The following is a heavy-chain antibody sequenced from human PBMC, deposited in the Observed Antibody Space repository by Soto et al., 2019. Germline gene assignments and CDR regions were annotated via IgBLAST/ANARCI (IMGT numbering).Heavy chain of an antibody. CDR1: GFTFSSYA. V-gene: IGHV3-23*01. CDR2: ISGSGGST. J-gene: IGHJ6*02. CDR3: AKDSRRLVVAAPGYYGMDV. D-gene: IGHD2-15*01. Sequence: EVQLLESGGGLVQPGGSLRLSCAASGFTFSSYAMSWVRQAPGKGLEWVSAISGSGGSTYYADSVKGRFTISRDNSKNTLYLQMNSLRAEDTAVYYCAKDSRRLVVAAPGYYGMDVWGQGTTVTVSS.